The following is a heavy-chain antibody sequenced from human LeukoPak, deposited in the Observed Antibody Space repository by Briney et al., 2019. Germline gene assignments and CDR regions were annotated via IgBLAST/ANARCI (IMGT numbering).Heavy chain of an antibody. V-gene: IGHV3-23*01. J-gene: IGHJ4*02. CDR3: AKDYCTNTTRYIWENYFDY. CDR1: GFTFSSHS. D-gene: IGHD2-2*02. Sequence: PGGSLRLSCAASGFTFSSHSMNWVRQAPGKGLECASTISGSGGSIYYADSGKGQFTISRDNSKNTLYLQMNSLRAEDTAVYFCAKDYCTNTTRYIWENYFDYLGQGTLVTVSS. CDR2: ISGSGGSI.